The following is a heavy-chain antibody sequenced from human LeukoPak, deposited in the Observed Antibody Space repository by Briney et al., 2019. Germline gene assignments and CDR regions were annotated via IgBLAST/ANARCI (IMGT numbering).Heavy chain of an antibody. D-gene: IGHD2-15*01. V-gene: IGHV3-48*03. CDR3: ARDGRYCSVGFCYPH. CDR2: ISSSGSTI. J-gene: IGHJ4*02. CDR1: GFTFSSYE. Sequence: GGSLRLSCAASGFTFSSYEMNWVRQAPGKGLEWVSYISSSGSTIYYADSVKGRFTISRDNAKNSLYLQMNSLRAEDTAVYYCARDGRYCSVGFCYPHWGQGTLVTVSS.